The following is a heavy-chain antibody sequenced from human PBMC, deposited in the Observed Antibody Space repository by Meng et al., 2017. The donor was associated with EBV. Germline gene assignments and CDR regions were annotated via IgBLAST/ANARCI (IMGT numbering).Heavy chain of an antibody. CDR3: AKPYDFWSGYYSDY. CDR1: GFTFSSYA. V-gene: IGHV3-23*04. D-gene: IGHD3-3*01. Sequence: EVQLVESXXGXVXXVGXVRLSCAASGFTFSSYAMSWVRQAPGKGLEWVSAISGSGGSTYYADSVKGRFTISRDNSKNTLYLQMNSLRAEDTAVYYCAKPYDFWSGYYSDYWGQGTLVTVSS. CDR2: ISGSGGST. J-gene: IGHJ4*02.